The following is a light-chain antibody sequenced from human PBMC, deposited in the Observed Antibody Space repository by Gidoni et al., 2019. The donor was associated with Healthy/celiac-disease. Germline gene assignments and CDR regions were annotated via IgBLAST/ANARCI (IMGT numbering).Light chain of an antibody. CDR3: SSYTSSSTGV. J-gene: IGLJ1*01. Sequence: QSALPQPASVSGSPGQSITISCTGTSSDVGVYNYVSWYQQHPGKAPKLMIYDVSNRPSGVSNRFSGSKSGNTASLTISGLQAEDEADYYCSSYTSSSTGVFGTGTKVTVL. CDR2: DVS. V-gene: IGLV2-14*01. CDR1: SSDVGVYNY.